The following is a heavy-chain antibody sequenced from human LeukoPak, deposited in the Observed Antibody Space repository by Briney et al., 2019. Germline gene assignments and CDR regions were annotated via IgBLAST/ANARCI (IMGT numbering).Heavy chain of an antibody. D-gene: IGHD3-10*01. V-gene: IGHV1-18*01. J-gene: IGHJ4*02. Sequence: ASVKVSCKASGYTFTDYAISWVRQAPGQGLEWMGWISAYNGDTNYAQKLQGRVTMTIDTSTSTAYMEVRGLTSDDTAGYFCARESRLHWFGELPIDYWGQGTLVTVSS. CDR2: ISAYNGDT. CDR3: ARESRLHWFGELPIDY. CDR1: GYTFTDYA.